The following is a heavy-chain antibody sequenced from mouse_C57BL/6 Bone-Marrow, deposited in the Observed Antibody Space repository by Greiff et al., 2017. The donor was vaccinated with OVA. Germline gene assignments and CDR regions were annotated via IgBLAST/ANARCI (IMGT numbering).Heavy chain of an antibody. CDR2: IYPGGGYT. Sequence: QVQLKESGAELVRPGTSVKMSCKASGYTFTNYWIGWAKQRPGHGLEWIGDIYPGGGYTNYNEKFKGKATLTADKSSSTAYMQFSSLTSEDSAIYYCAGSSGYSFAYWGQGTLVTVSA. J-gene: IGHJ3*01. V-gene: IGHV1-63*01. D-gene: IGHD3-2*02. CDR3: AGSSGYSFAY. CDR1: GYTFTNYW.